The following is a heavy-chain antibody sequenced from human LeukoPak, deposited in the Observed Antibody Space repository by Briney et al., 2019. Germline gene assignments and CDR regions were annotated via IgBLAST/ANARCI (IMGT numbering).Heavy chain of an antibody. J-gene: IGHJ4*02. V-gene: IGHV4-61*02. CDR3: ARIGMRSARFDY. CDR2: IYTSGST. CDR1: GGSISSRSYY. Sequence: PSQTLSLTRIVSGGSISSRSYYWSWILQPAGEGLEWIGGIYTSGSTNYNPSLKSRVTISVDTSKNQFSLKLSSVTAADTAVYYCARIGMRSARFDYWGQGTLVTVSS. D-gene: IGHD3-3*01.